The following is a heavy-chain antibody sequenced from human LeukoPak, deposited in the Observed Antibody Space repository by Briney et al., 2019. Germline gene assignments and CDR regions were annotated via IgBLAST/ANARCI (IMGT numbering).Heavy chain of an antibody. CDR2: IYSDGTI. Sequence: GESLRLSCAASGFTVSSNYMSWVRQVPGKGLEWVSVIYSDGTISYADSVKGRFTISRANSENTLYLQMGTLRAEDMAVYYCARWVYGSGSYYDYWGQGTLVTVSS. J-gene: IGHJ4*02. V-gene: IGHV3-66*01. D-gene: IGHD3-10*01. CDR3: ARWVYGSGSYYDY. CDR1: GFTVSSNY.